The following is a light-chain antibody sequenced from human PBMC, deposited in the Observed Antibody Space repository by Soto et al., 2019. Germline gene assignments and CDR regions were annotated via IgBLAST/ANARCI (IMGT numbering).Light chain of an antibody. J-gene: IGKJ4*01. CDR2: AAS. V-gene: IGKV1-12*02. CDR3: QQGSNFPFT. Sequence: DIRMTQSPASVSASVGDRVTITCRASQDINSWLAWYQQKPGIAPKLVISAASTLESGVPSRFSGSGSGTDVTLTISSLQPEDFATYYCQQGSNFPFTFGGGTKVHSK. CDR1: QDINSW.